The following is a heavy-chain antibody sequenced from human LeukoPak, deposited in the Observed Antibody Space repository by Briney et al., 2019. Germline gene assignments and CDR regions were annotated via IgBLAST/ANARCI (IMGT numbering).Heavy chain of an antibody. CDR1: GGTFSSYA. Sequence: SVKVSCKASGGTFSSYAISWVRQAPGQGLEWMGGIIPIFGTANYAQKFQGRVTITADKSTSTAYMELSSLRSEDTAVYYCAPTYCYGSGSYGPFDYWGQGTLVTVSS. J-gene: IGHJ4*02. V-gene: IGHV1-69*06. CDR3: APTYCYGSGSYGPFDY. CDR2: IIPIFGTA. D-gene: IGHD3-10*01.